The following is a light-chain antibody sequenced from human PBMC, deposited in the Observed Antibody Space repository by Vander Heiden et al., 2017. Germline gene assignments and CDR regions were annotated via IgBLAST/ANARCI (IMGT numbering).Light chain of an antibody. Sequence: AIRITQSPSSLSASTGDRVTITCRASQGISSYLAWYQRKPGKAPKLLIYAASTLKSGVPSRFSGSGSGTDFTLTISCLQSEDFATYYCQQYYSYPLLTFGGGTKVEIK. V-gene: IGKV1-8*01. CDR1: QGISSY. CDR3: QQYYSYPLLT. CDR2: AAS. J-gene: IGKJ4*01.